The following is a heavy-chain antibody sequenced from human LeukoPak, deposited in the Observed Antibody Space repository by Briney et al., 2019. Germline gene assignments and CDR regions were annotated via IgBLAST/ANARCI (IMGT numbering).Heavy chain of an antibody. Sequence: SETQSLTCTVSGGSISSGDYYWSWIRQPPGKGLEWIGYIYYSGSTYYNPSLKSRVTISVDTSKNQFSLKLSSVTAADTAVYYCARDNYYGSGRASNWFDPWGQGTLVTVSS. J-gene: IGHJ5*02. CDR2: IYYSGST. D-gene: IGHD3-10*01. V-gene: IGHV4-30-4*01. CDR1: GGSISSGDYY. CDR3: ARDNYYGSGRASNWFDP.